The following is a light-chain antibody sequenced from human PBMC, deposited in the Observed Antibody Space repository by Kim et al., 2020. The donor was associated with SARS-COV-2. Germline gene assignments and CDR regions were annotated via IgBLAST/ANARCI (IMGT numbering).Light chain of an antibody. J-gene: IGLJ2*01. Sequence: QSALTQPASVSGSPGQSITISCSGSSSDVGRYDYVSWYQQYPGTAPKLMIYEVSVRPSGVSDRFSGSKSGSTASLTISGLQPEDEAEYFCCSYAGTTYVLFGGGTKVTVL. CDR3: CSYAGTTYVL. V-gene: IGLV2-23*02. CDR1: SSDVGRYDY. CDR2: EVS.